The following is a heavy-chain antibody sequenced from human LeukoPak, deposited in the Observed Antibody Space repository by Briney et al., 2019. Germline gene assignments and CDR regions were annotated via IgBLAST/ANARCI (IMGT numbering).Heavy chain of an antibody. CDR1: GYIFTNHG. J-gene: IGHJ4*02. CDR3: ARVGVHCSGGSCYSYYFDY. D-gene: IGHD2-15*01. CDR2: ISAYNGNT. Sequence: ASVKVSCKTSGYIFTNHGISWVRQAPGQGLEWMGWISAYNGNTNYAQKLQGRVTMTTDTSTSTAYMELRSLRSDDTAVYYCARVGVHCSGGSCYSYYFDYWGQGTLVTVSS. V-gene: IGHV1-18*01.